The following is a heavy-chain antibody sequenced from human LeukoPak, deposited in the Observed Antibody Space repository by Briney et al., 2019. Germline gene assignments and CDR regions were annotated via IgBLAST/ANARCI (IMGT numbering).Heavy chain of an antibody. V-gene: IGHV3-23*01. J-gene: IGHJ4*02. D-gene: IGHD3-10*01. CDR1: GFTFSSYG. Sequence: GGSLRLSCAASGFTFSSYGMHWVRQAPGKGLEWDSAISGSGGSTYYADSVKGRFTISRDNSKNTLYLQMNSLRAEDTAVYYCAKDRAMVRGVTLIDYWGQGTLVTVSS. CDR2: ISGSGGST. CDR3: AKDRAMVRGVTLIDY.